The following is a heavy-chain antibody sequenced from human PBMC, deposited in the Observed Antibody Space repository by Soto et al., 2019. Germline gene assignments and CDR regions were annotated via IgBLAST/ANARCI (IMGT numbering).Heavy chain of an antibody. CDR1: GGSISSGDYY. CDR2: TYYSGST. D-gene: IGHD1-26*01. J-gene: IGHJ6*02. Sequence: PSETXSLTCTVSGGSISSGDYYWSWIRQPPGKGLEWIGYTYYSGSTYYNPSLKSRVTISVDTSKNQFSLKLSSVTAADTAVYYCAEGGYYYGMDVWGQGTTVTVSS. CDR3: AEGGYYYGMDV. V-gene: IGHV4-30-4*01.